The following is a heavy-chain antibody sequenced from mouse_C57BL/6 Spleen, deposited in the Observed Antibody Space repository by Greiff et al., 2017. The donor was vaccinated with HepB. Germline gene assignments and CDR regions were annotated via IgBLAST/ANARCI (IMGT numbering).Heavy chain of an antibody. CDR2: ISSGSSTI. CDR1: GFTFSDYG. J-gene: IGHJ1*03. V-gene: IGHV5-17*01. Sequence: EVHLVESGGGLVKPGGSLKLSCAASGFTFSDYGMHWVRQAPEKGLEWVAYISSGSSTIYYADTVKGRFTISRDNAKNTLFLQMTSLRSEDTAMYYCARGNYGSSYLYFDVWGTGTTVTVSS. CDR3: ARGNYGSSYLYFDV. D-gene: IGHD1-1*01.